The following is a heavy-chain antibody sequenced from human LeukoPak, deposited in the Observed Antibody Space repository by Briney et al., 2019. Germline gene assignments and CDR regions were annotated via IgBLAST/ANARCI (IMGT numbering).Heavy chain of an antibody. V-gene: IGHV4-61*01. D-gene: IGHD2-15*01. J-gene: IGHJ5*02. CDR1: GGSVSSGSFY. CDR3: ARALLSNWFDP. CDR2: IYYSGST. Sequence: SETLSLTCTVSGGSVSSGSFYRSWIRQPPGKGLQWIGYIYYSGSTIYNPSLKSRVTISVDTSKNQFSLKLSSVTAADTAVYYCARALLSNWFDPWGQGTLVTVSS.